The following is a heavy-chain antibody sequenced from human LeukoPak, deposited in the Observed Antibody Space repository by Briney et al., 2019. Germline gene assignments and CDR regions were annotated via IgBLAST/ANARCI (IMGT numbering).Heavy chain of an antibody. D-gene: IGHD5-24*01. CDR3: ARDGLEMATTFDY. Sequence: GGSLRLSCAASGFTFSDYYMSWLRQAPGKGREWVSYISSSGSTIYYADSVKGRFTISRDNAKNSLYLQMNSLRAEDTAVYYCARDGLEMATTFDYWGQGTLVTVSS. V-gene: IGHV3-11*04. J-gene: IGHJ4*02. CDR2: ISSSGSTI. CDR1: GFTFSDYY.